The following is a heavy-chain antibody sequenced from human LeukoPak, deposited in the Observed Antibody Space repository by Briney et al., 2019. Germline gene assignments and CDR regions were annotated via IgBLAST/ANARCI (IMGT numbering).Heavy chain of an antibody. CDR1: GFTFYNYW. Sequence: GGSLRLSCAASGFTFYNYWMHWVRQAPGEGLLWVSRIDFDGTITNYADSVKGRFTISRDNTKNTLYLQMNSLRAEDTAVYYCAKDRAPTAIAFDIWGQGTMVTVSS. V-gene: IGHV3-74*01. D-gene: IGHD5-18*01. CDR2: IDFDGTIT. J-gene: IGHJ3*02. CDR3: AKDRAPTAIAFDI.